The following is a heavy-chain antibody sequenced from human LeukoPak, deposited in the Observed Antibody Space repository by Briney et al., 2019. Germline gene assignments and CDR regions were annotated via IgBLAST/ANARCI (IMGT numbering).Heavy chain of an antibody. V-gene: IGHV3-23*01. Sequence: GGSLRLSCAVSRFPFSTYAMSWVRQAPGQGLEWVSAIDNRGEDTYYADSVKGRFTTSRDNSKNTLFLQMTSLRVEDTAVYYCANYRKPQGLDYWGQGTLVTVSS. CDR1: RFPFSTYA. CDR3: ANYRKPQGLDY. D-gene: IGHD1-14*01. CDR2: IDNRGEDT. J-gene: IGHJ4*02.